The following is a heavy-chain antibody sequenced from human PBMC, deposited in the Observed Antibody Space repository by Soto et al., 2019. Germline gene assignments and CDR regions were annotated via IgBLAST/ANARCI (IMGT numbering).Heavy chain of an antibody. CDR3: ARLGVTTVYFDY. CDR2: IYYSGST. V-gene: IGHV4-31*03. J-gene: IGHJ4*02. CDR1: GGSISSGGYY. D-gene: IGHD4-17*01. Sequence: SETLSLTCTVSGGSISSGGYYWSWIRQHPGKGLECIGYIYYSGSTYYNPSLKSRVTISVDTSKNQFSLKLRSVTAADTAVYYCARLGVTTVYFDYSGQAPLVTVSS.